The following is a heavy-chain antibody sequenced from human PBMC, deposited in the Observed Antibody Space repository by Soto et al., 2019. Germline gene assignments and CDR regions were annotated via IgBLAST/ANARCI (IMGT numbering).Heavy chain of an antibody. Sequence: EVQLVVSGGGLVQPGGSLRLSCAASGFTFSNTWMHWVRQAPGKGLVWVSHINSDGTTTTYADSVKGRFTISRDNAKNTVHLQMNSLRAEYRAVYYCATDGSYAQHVWGQGTTVTVSS. J-gene: IGHJ6*02. CDR3: ATDGSYAQHV. CDR1: GFTFSNTW. CDR2: INSDGTTT. V-gene: IGHV3-74*01. D-gene: IGHD2-2*01.